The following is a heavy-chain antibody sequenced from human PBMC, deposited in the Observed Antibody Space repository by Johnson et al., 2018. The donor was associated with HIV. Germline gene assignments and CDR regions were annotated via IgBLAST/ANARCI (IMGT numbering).Heavy chain of an antibody. CDR3: TTGLFEVVGATFEGDAFDI. J-gene: IGHJ3*02. Sequence: QVQLVESGGGVVQPGRSLRLSCAASGFTFSSYVMHWVRQAPGKGLEWVAGISYDGSNKYYADSVKARFTISIVDSKNTLYLQMNSLKTEDTAGYYCTTGLFEVVGATFEGDAFDIWGQGTMVAVSS. CDR1: GFTFSSYV. D-gene: IGHD1-26*01. CDR2: ISYDGSNK. V-gene: IGHV3-30*19.